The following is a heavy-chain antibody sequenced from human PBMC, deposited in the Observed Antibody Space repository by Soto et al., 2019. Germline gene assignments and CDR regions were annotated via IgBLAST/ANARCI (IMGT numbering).Heavy chain of an antibody. CDR2: SSATGSGR. D-gene: IGHD1-7*01. CDR1: GFTFSSYG. V-gene: IGHV3-23*01. CDR3: AKDRRAGGNYGLYSDF. Sequence: EVQLLESGGGLVQPGGSLTLSCAASGFTFSSYGMTWVRQAPGKGLEWVPFSSATGSGRYNADSVKGRFTISRDNSKNTLYLQMSSLRADDTAVYYCAKDRRAGGNYGLYSDFWGQGALVIVSS. J-gene: IGHJ4*02.